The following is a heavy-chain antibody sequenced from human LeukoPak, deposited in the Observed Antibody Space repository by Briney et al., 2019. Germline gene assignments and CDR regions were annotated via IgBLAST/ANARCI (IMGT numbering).Heavy chain of an antibody. Sequence: GGSLRLSCAASGFTFSSYAMSWVRQAPGKGLEWVSAISGSGGSTYYADSVKGRSTISRDISKNTVYLQVNSLRAEDTAVYYCAKTPRSISSPYYYMDVWGKGTTVTVSS. CDR3: AKTPRSISSPYYYMDV. D-gene: IGHD3-3*01. CDR2: ISGSGGST. J-gene: IGHJ6*03. V-gene: IGHV3-23*01. CDR1: GFTFSSYA.